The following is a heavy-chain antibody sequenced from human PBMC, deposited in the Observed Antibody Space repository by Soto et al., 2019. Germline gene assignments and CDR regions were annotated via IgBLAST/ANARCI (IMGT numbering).Heavy chain of an antibody. V-gene: IGHV1-46*01. CDR1: GFSFSSYY. CDR2: INPYDDTT. D-gene: IGHD6-13*01. Sequence: QVRLVQSGAEVKKPGASVKVSCKATGFSFSSYYMHWVRQAPGQGLEWLGLINPYDDTTDYAQKFQGRLTVTRDTSTMMAYMELSSLRSEDTAVYYCAREGAAAAKMFDYWDQGTLITVSS. J-gene: IGHJ4*02. CDR3: AREGAAAAKMFDY.